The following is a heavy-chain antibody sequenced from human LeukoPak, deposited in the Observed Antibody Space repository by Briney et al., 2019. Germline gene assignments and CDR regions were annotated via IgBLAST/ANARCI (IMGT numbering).Heavy chain of an antibody. D-gene: IGHD1-20*01. CDR2: TYYRSKWYN. CDR3: AKVVSVTGSGSEYWFDP. J-gene: IGHJ5*02. Sequence: SQTLSLTCAISGDSVSSNSAAWNWIRQSPSRGLEWLGRTYYRSKWYNDYAVSVKSRITINPDTSKNQFSLQLNSVTPEDTAVYYCAKVVSVTGSGSEYWFDPWGQGTLVTVSS. CDR1: GDSVSSNSAA. V-gene: IGHV6-1*01.